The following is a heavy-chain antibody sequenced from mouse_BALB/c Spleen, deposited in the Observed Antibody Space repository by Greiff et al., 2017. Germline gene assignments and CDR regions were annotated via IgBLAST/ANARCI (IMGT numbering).Heavy chain of an antibody. CDR2: IYPGNVNT. V-gene: IGHV1S56*01. CDR3: ARNDGSWFAY. D-gene: IGHD1-1*01. CDR1: GYTFTSYY. Sequence: LQESGPELVKPGASVRISCKASGYTFTSYYIHWVKQRPGQGLEWIGWIYPGNVNTKYNEKFKGKATLTADKSSSTAYMQLSSLTSEDSAVYFCARNDGSWFAYWGQGTLVTVSA. J-gene: IGHJ3*01.